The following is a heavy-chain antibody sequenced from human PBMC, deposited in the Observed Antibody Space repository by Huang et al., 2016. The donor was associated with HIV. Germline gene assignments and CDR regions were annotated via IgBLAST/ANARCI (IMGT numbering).Heavy chain of an antibody. D-gene: IGHD2-15*01. CDR1: GFTFSSYG. J-gene: IGHJ4*02. Sequence: VQLVESGGGVVQPGGSLSLSCATSGFTFSSYGMHWVRQAPGLGLEWEAFIQYDGTKKYYADAVKGRFNISREKSKDMLHLQMNNLRVEDTAAYFCAKVTLGFDYWGQGTWVTVSS. CDR3: AKVTLGFDY. V-gene: IGHV3-30*02. CDR2: IQYDGTKK.